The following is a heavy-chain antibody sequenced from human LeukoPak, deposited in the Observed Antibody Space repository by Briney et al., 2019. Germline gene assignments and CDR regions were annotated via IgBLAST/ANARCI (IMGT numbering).Heavy chain of an antibody. J-gene: IGHJ4*02. CDR1: GYTFSSYY. D-gene: IGHD6-19*01. CDR2: INPSGDTT. CDR3: ARRLGVGSGWYGAPFDF. Sequence: GASVKVSCKASGYTFSSYYIHWVRQAPGQGLEWMGIINPSGDTTSYAQKFHGRVIMSRDTSTSTVYMELRSLRSEDTAVYYCARRLGVGSGWYGAPFDFWGQGTLVTVSS. V-gene: IGHV1-46*01.